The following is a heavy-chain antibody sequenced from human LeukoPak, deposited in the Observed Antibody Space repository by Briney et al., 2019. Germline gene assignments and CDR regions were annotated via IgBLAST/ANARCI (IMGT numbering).Heavy chain of an antibody. CDR2: ISSSSSTI. J-gene: IGHJ4*02. D-gene: IGHD3-16*02. CDR1: GFTFSSHS. V-gene: IGHV3-48*01. Sequence: PGGSLRLSCAASGFTFSSHSMNWVRQAPGKGLEWVSYISSSSSTIYYADSVKGRFTISRDNAKNSLYLQMNSLRAEDTAVYYCAREGGEYYDYVWGSYRHYYFDYWGQGTLVTVSS. CDR3: AREGGEYYDYVWGSYRHYYFDY.